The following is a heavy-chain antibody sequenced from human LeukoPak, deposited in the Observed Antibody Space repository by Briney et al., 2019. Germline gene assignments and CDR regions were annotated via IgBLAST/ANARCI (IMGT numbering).Heavy chain of an antibody. D-gene: IGHD3-22*01. CDR2: INHSGST. V-gene: IGHV4-34*01. CDR3: ARGGGITMIAYYFDY. CDR1: GGSISSYY. J-gene: IGHJ4*02. Sequence: SETLSLTCTVSGGSISSYYWSWIRQPPGKGLEWIGEINHSGSTNYNPSLKSRVTISVDTSKNQFSLKLGSVTAADTAVYYCARGGGITMIAYYFDYWGQGTLVTVSS.